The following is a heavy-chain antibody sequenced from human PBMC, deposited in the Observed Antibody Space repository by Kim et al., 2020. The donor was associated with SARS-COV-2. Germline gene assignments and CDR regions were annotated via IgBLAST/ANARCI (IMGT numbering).Heavy chain of an antibody. CDR3: ARGFFGEKVLWFGELLTY. CDR2: ISSSSSYI. Sequence: GGSLRLSCAASGFTFSSYSINWVRQAPGKGLEWVSSISSSSSYIYYADSVKGRFTISRDNAKNSLYLQMNSLRAEDTAVYYCARGFFGEKVLWFGELLTYWGQGTLVTVSS. D-gene: IGHD3-10*01. J-gene: IGHJ4*02. V-gene: IGHV3-21*01. CDR1: GFTFSSYS.